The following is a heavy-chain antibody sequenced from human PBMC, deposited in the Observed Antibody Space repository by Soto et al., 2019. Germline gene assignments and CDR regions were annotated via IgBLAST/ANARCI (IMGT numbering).Heavy chain of an antibody. J-gene: IGHJ6*02. CDR1: DGSITRYR. V-gene: IGHV4-59*12. CDR3: ARLFPMTIAGTSYYHSLDV. Sequence: SETLSLTCTVADGSITRYRWSWIRQPPGKGLEWIGYIHYSGYTNYNPSLESRVTMSVDASKNQFSLNLRSVTAADTAVYYCARLFPMTIAGTSYYHSLDVWGQGAPVTVSS. D-gene: IGHD6-13*01. CDR2: IHYSGYT.